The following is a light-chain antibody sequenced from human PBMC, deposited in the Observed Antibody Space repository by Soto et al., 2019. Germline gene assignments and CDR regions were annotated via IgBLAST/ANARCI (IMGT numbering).Light chain of an antibody. Sequence: QSALTQPASVSGSPGQSITISCTGTSSDVGGYNYVSWYQQHPDKAPKLMIYDVSDRPSGVSNRFSGSKSGNTASLTISGLLAEDEADYYCSSYTSSSTVVFGGGTQLTVL. CDR1: SSDVGGYNY. V-gene: IGLV2-14*03. CDR3: SSYTSSSTVV. J-gene: IGLJ2*01. CDR2: DVS.